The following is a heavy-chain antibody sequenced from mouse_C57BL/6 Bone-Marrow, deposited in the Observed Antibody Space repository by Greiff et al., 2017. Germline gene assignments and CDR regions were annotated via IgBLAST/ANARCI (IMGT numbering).Heavy chain of an antibody. CDR3: ARERGFITTVVVPCDY. CDR2: IDPSDSYT. D-gene: IGHD1-1*01. V-gene: IGHV1-69*01. Sequence: VQLQQPGAELVMPGASVKLSCKASGYTFTSYWMHWVKQRPGQGLEWIGEIDPSDSYTNYNQKFKGKSTLTVAKSSSTAYMQLSSLTSEDSAVYYCARERGFITTVVVPCDYWGQGTTLTVSS. J-gene: IGHJ2*01. CDR1: GYTFTSYW.